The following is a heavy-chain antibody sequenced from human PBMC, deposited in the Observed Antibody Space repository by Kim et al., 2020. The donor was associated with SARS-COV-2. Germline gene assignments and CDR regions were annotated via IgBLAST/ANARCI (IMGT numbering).Heavy chain of an antibody. CDR2: IYTSGST. CDR1: GGSISSGSYY. J-gene: IGHJ5*02. CDR3: ARDYERIYYGSGSYPYGRVVWFDP. V-gene: IGHV4-61*02. D-gene: IGHD3-10*01. Sequence: SETLSLTCTVSGGSISSGSYYWSWIRQPAGKGLEWIGRIYTSGSTNYNPSLKSRVTISVDTSKNQFSLKLSSVTAADTSVYYCARDYERIYYGSGSYPYGRVVWFDPWGQGTLVTVSS.